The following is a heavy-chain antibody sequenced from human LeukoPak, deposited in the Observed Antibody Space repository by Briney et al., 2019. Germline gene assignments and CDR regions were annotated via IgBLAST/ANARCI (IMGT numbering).Heavy chain of an antibody. J-gene: IGHJ4*02. CDR2: IYYSGIT. CDR1: GGSISTSDRY. V-gene: IGHV4-39*01. Sequence: PSETLSLTCTVSGGSISTSDRYWGWLRQPPGKGLEWIGSIYYSGITYRNPSLKSRVTISVDTSKNQFSLRLSSVTAADTAVYYCARPTYFYGSGTFDYWGQGTLVTVSS. CDR3: ARPTYFYGSGTFDY. D-gene: IGHD3-10*01.